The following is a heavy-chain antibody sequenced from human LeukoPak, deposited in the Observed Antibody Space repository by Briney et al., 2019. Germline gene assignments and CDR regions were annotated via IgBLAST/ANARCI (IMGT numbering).Heavy chain of an antibody. CDR3: VREGHVSGYYFDC. CDR1: GCTFRSYW. V-gene: IGHV3-74*03. Sequence: PGWSLRLSCAASGCTFRSYWMHWVRPAPGKGLMWVSRINSDGNSITYADSVKSRFTISRDKAKNTLYLQMNSVTVEDTAVYYCVREGHVSGYYFDCGGRGTVVTVSS. CDR2: INSDGNSI. D-gene: IGHD6-19*01. J-gene: IGHJ4*02.